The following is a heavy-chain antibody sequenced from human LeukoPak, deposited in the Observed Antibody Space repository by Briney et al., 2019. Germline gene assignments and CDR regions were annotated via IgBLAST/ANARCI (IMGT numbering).Heavy chain of an antibody. CDR1: GGSISSGSYY. CDR3: ARDFYSSSWYSEYFDL. Sequence: PSQTLSLTCTVSGGSISSGSYYWSWIRQPAGKGLEWIGRIYTSGSTNYNPSLKSRLTISVDTSKNQFSLKLSSVTAADTAVYYCARDFYSSSWYSEYFDLWGRGTLVTVSS. CDR2: IYTSGST. V-gene: IGHV4-61*02. J-gene: IGHJ2*01. D-gene: IGHD6-13*01.